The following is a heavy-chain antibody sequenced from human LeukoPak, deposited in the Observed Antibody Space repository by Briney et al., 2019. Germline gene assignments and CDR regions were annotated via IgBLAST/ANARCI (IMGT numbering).Heavy chain of an antibody. CDR2: ISGSGGST. Sequence: GGSLRLSCAASGFTFSSYAMSWVRQAPGKGLEWVSAISGSGGSTYYADSVKGRFTISRDNSKNTLYLQMNSLRAEDTAVYYCAKVGVLLWFGELFGYFDYWGQGTLVTVSS. J-gene: IGHJ4*02. CDR3: AKVGVLLWFGELFGYFDY. D-gene: IGHD3-10*01. CDR1: GFTFSSYA. V-gene: IGHV3-23*01.